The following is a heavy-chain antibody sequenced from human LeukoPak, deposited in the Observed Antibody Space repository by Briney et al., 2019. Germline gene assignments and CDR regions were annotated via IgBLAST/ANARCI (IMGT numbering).Heavy chain of an antibody. D-gene: IGHD4-17*01. Sequence: SETLSLTCAVSGGSFSGYYWSWIRQPPGQGLEWIGEINHSGSTNYNPSLKSRVTISVDTSKNQFSLRLSSVTAADTAVFYCARAGDYGRKNDALDIWGQGTMVTVSS. CDR2: INHSGST. CDR1: GGSFSGYY. CDR3: ARAGDYGRKNDALDI. V-gene: IGHV4-34*01. J-gene: IGHJ3*02.